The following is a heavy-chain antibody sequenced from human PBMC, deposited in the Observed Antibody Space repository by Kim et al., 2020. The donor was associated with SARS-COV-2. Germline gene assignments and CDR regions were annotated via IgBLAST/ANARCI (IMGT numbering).Heavy chain of an antibody. D-gene: IGHD6-13*01. Sequence: TYYADSVKGRFTISRDNSKNTLYLQMNSLRAEGTAVYYCAKAAAGLYLHYWGQGTLVTVSS. CDR2: T. CDR3: AKAAAGLYLHY. J-gene: IGHJ4*02. V-gene: IGHV3-23*01.